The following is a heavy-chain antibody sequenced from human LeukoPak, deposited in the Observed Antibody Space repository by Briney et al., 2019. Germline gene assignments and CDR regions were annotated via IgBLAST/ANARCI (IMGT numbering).Heavy chain of an antibody. J-gene: IGHJ5*02. D-gene: IGHD5-12*01. Sequence: PSETLSLACSVSHDSISTYSWTWIRQPPGKGLEWIGFIYNRGNTDYNPSLKSRVTMSVDTSKNHFSLNLISVTAADTAVYYCARGVGGSEWNWFDPWGQGTLVTVSS. V-gene: IGHV4-59*01. CDR1: HDSISTYS. CDR2: IYNRGNT. CDR3: ARGVGGSEWNWFDP.